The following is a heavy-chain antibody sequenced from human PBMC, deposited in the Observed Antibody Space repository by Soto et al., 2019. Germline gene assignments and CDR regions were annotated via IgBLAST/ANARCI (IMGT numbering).Heavy chain of an antibody. CDR1: GGSISSGGYS. Sequence: QLQLQESGSGLVKPSQTLSLTCAVSGGSISSGGYSWSWIRQPPGKGLEWIGYFYHSGSTYYNPSLMSRVTISVDRSKNQFSLKLISVTASDTAVYYCAAGGGLPRYYWGQGTRVTFSP. D-gene: IGHD5-12*01. V-gene: IGHV4-30-2*01. J-gene: IGHJ4*02. CDR3: AAGGGLPRYY. CDR2: FYHSGST.